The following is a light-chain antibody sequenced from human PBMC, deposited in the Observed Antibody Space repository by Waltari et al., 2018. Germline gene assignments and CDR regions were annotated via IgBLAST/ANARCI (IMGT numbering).Light chain of an antibody. CDR2: LRS. CDR3: MQALQTPLT. V-gene: IGKV2-28*01. J-gene: IGKJ4*01. Sequence: IVLTQSPLTLAVTPGEPASISCRSSHSLLQSTGYNYLDWYLQKPGQSPRLLIYLRSNRAAGVPDRFSGSGSGTDFTLKISRVEAEDVGVYYCMQALQTPLTFGGGTKVEIK. CDR1: HSLLQSTGYNY.